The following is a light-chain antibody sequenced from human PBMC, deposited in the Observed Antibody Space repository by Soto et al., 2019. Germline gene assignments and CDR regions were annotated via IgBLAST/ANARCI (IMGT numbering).Light chain of an antibody. J-gene: IGLJ3*02. V-gene: IGLV1-40*01. Sequence: QSVLTQPPSVSGAPGQRVTISCTGSSSNIGAGYDVHWYQQLPGTAPKLLIYGNSNRPSGVPDRFSGSKSGTSASLAITGLQAEDVADYYCQSYDSSLSAVFGGGTKITVL. CDR1: SSNIGAGYD. CDR3: QSYDSSLSAV. CDR2: GNS.